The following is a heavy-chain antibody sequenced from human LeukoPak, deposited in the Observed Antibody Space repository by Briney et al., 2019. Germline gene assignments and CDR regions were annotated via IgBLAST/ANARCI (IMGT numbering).Heavy chain of an antibody. CDR3: ARVGAMVPADY. J-gene: IGHJ4*02. V-gene: IGHV3-48*04. CDR2: NSSSSGTI. Sequence: GGSLRLSCAASGFTFNSFSMNWLRQVPGKGLEWVAYNSSSSGTIYYADSVKGRFTISRDNAKNSLYLQMNSLRAEDTAVYYCARVGAMVPADYWGQGTLVTVSS. CDR1: GFTFNSFS. D-gene: IGHD5-18*01.